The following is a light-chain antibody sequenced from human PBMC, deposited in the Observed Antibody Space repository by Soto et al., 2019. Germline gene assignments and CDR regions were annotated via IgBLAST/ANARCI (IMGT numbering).Light chain of an antibody. Sequence: DIQMTQSPATLSASVGDRVTITCRASQSISSWLAWYQQKPGKAPKLLIYKASSLESGVPSRFSGSGSGTEFTISISSLQPDDFATYYCQRYNHYYTFDQGTKLQIK. J-gene: IGKJ2*01. CDR2: KAS. V-gene: IGKV1-5*03. CDR1: QSISSW. CDR3: QRYNHYYT.